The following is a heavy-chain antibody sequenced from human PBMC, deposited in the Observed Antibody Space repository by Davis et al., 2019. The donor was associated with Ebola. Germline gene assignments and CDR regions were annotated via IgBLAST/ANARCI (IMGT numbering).Heavy chain of an antibody. Sequence: GGSLRLSCAASGFTFSSYSMNWVRQAPGKGLEWVSYISSSGSTIYYAYSVKGRFTISRDNAKNSLYLQMNSLRAEDTAVYYCARDQTLYYDFWSGYPVTYGMDVWGQGTTVTVSS. CDR3: ARDQTLYYDFWSGYPVTYGMDV. CDR1: GFTFSSYS. CDR2: ISSSGSTI. V-gene: IGHV3-48*04. D-gene: IGHD3-3*01. J-gene: IGHJ6*02.